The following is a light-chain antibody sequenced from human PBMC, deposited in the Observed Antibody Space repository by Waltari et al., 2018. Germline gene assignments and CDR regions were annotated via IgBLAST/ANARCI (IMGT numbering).Light chain of an antibody. CDR3: QSYDSSLSGVI. J-gene: IGLJ2*01. Sequence: QSVLTQPPSVSGAPGQRITISCTGTSSNIGAGYDVHWYLQLPGTAPKLLILGKNNPPPGVPDPIPASKAGTPGPLAITGLQAEDEADYYCQSYDSSLSGVIFGGGTKLTVL. V-gene: IGLV1-40*01. CDR2: GKN. CDR1: SSNIGAGYD.